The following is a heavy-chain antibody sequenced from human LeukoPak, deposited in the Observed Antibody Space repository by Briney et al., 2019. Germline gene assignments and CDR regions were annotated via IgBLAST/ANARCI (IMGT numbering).Heavy chain of an antibody. CDR1: GDSINSLDL. V-gene: IGHV4-4*02. Sequence: PSGTLSLTCTVSGDSINSLDLWSWVRQPPGKGLEWIGEMYLSGTTHSNPSVKSRVTISIDKSKNQFFLILSSVTAADTAVYYCAGLVGRYSSGLYYYYFDYWGQGALVTVSS. J-gene: IGHJ4*02. CDR3: AGLVGRYSSGLYYYYFDY. D-gene: IGHD3-22*01. CDR2: MYLSGTT.